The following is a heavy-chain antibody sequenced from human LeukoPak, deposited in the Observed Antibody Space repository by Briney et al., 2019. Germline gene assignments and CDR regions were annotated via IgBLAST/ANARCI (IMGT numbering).Heavy chain of an antibody. CDR1: GGSISSYY. Sequence: SETLSLTCTVSGGSISSYYWSWVRQPPGKGLEWIGYIYYSGSTNYNPSLKSRVTISVDTSKNQFSLKLSSVTAADTAVYYCARGSRSSFQAFDIWGQGTMVTVSS. J-gene: IGHJ3*02. V-gene: IGHV4-59*01. CDR3: ARGSRSSFQAFDI. CDR2: IYYSGST. D-gene: IGHD6-6*01.